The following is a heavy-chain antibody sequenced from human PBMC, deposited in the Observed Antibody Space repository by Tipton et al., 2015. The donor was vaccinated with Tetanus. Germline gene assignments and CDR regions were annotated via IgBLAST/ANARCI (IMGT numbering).Heavy chain of an antibody. CDR1: GGSISNDNYY. Sequence: LTCTVSGGSISNDNYYWSWIRQPPGKGLEWIGYMFYSGSAYYNPSLKSRITISMDTSRNQFSLNLSSVTAADTAVYYCARGPTATSDYWGQGTLVTVSS. D-gene: IGHD4-17*01. J-gene: IGHJ4*02. CDR3: ARGPTATSDY. V-gene: IGHV4-30-4*01. CDR2: MFYSGSA.